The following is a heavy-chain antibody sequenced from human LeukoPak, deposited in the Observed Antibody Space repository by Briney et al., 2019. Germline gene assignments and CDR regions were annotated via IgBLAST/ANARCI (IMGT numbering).Heavy chain of an antibody. D-gene: IGHD3-22*01. CDR3: ATGIVVVITSLYDY. J-gene: IGHJ4*02. CDR2: FDPEDGET. Sequence: GASVKVSCKASGYTFTGYYMHWVRQAPGQGLEWMGGFDPEDGETIYAQKFQGRVTMTEDTSTDTAYMELSSLRSEDTAVYYCATGIVVVITSLYDYWGQGTLVTVSS. CDR1: GYTFTGYY. V-gene: IGHV1-24*01.